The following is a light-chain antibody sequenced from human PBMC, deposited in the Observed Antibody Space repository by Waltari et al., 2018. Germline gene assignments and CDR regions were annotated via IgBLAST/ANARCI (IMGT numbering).Light chain of an antibody. CDR3: QQRSNWPPIT. CDR2: DAS. J-gene: IGKJ5*01. CDR1: QSVSSS. Sequence: EIVLTQSPSTLSLSPGDRATLSCRPSQSVSSSLAWYQQKPGQAPRLLIYDASNRATGIPARFSGSGSGTDFTLTISSLEPEDFAVYYCQQRSNWPPITFGQGTRLEIK. V-gene: IGKV3-11*01.